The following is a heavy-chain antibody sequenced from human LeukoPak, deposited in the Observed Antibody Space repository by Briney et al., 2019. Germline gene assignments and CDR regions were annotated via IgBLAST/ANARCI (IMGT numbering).Heavy chain of an antibody. CDR3: ARAARYTSSWSGEDY. CDR2: TYYRSKWYN. CDR1: GDSVSSNSAA. Sequence: SQTLSLTCAISGDSVSSNSAAWNWIRQSPSRGLEWLGRTYYRSKWYNDYAVSVKSRITINPDTPKNQFSLQLNSVTPEDSAVYYCARAARYTSSWSGEDYWGQGTLVTVSS. D-gene: IGHD2-2*02. V-gene: IGHV6-1*01. J-gene: IGHJ4*02.